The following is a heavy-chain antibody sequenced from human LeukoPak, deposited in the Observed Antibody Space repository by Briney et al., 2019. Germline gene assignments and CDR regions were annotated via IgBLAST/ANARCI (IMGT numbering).Heavy chain of an antibody. CDR1: GFTFSSYW. V-gene: IGHV3-7*01. CDR2: IKQDGSEK. D-gene: IGHD6-13*01. J-gene: IGHJ5*02. Sequence: PGGSLRLSCAASGFTFSSYWMSWVRQAPGKGLEWVANIKQDGSEKYYVDSVKGRFTISRDNAKNSLYLQMNSLRAEDTAVYYCARDYPYSSSWYRFYNWFDPWGQGTLVTVSS. CDR3: ARDYPYSSSWYRFYNWFDP.